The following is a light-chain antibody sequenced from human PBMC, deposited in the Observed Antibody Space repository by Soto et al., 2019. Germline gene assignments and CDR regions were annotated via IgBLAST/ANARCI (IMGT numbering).Light chain of an antibody. J-gene: IGKJ5*01. Sequence: DIQMTQSPSSLTASVGDSVTITCQASQDITNYLNWYQQKPGKAPKLLIYDASNLEPGVPSRFSGRGSGADFTFSISSLQPEDIATYYCQQYDDIPPTFGQGTRREIK. CDR1: QDITNY. CDR3: QQYDDIPPT. V-gene: IGKV1-33*01. CDR2: DAS.